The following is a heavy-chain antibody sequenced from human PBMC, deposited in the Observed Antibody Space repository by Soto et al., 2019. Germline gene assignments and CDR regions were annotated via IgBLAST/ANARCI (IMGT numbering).Heavy chain of an antibody. J-gene: IGHJ6*02. CDR2: IIPIFGTA. CDR3: ARDRYCSSTSCPYYYYYGMDV. D-gene: IGHD2-2*01. Sequence: QVQLVQSGAEVKKPGSSVKVSCKASGGTFSSYAISWVRQAPGQGLEWMGGIIPIFGTANYAQKFQGRVTITEDKSTSTAYMELSSLRSEDTAVYYCARDRYCSSTSCPYYYYYGMDVWGQGTTVTGSS. V-gene: IGHV1-69*06. CDR1: GGTFSSYA.